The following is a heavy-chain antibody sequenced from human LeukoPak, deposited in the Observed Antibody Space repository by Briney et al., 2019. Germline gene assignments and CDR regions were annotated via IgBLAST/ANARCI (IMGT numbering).Heavy chain of an antibody. CDR1: GGSISSGDYY. CDR2: IYYSGST. CDR3: ARGRGSGWYSGPTDFDY. D-gene: IGHD6-19*01. V-gene: IGHV4-30-4*01. J-gene: IGHJ4*02. Sequence: SQTLSLTCTVSGGSISSGDYYWSWIRQPPGKGLEWIGYIYYSGSTNYNPSLKSRVTISVDTSKNQSSLKLSSVTAADTAVYYCARGRGSGWYSGPTDFDYWGQGTLVTVSS.